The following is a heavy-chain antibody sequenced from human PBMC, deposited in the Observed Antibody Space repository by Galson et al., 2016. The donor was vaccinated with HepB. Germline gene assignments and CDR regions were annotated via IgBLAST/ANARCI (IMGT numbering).Heavy chain of an antibody. Sequence: SETLSLTCIVSGGSIRSDYYWGWIRQPPGRGLEWIGSLYHSEGTYYNPSLNSRVTISVDTSKHELSLGLNSVTAAETGWYYCATGIVVAEKYYYYYSDVLGKGTTFTVSS. D-gene: IGHD6-19*01. J-gene: IGHJ6*03. CDR2: LYHSEGT. V-gene: IGHV4-38-2*02. CDR3: ATGIVVAEKYYYYYSDV. CDR1: GGSIRSDYY.